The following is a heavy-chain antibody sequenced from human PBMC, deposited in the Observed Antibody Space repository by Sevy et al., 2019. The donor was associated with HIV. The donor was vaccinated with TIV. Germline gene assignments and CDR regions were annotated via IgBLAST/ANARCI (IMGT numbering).Heavy chain of an antibody. CDR1: GYPFSSYG. J-gene: IGHJ4*02. CDR3: ARDLGGYGGNSIDY. D-gene: IGHD2-21*02. V-gene: IGHV1-18*01. Sequence: ASVKVSCKASGYPFSSYGISWVRQAPGQGLEWMGWLSADSGNSNYAQNLQGRVTMTTDTSTSKAYRELRSLRFDDTAVYYCARDLGGYGGNSIDYWGQGTLVTVSS. CDR2: LSADSGNS.